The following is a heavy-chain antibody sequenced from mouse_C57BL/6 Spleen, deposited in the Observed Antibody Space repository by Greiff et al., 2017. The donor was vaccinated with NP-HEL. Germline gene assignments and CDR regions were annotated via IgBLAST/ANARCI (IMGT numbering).Heavy chain of an antibody. CDR2: IDPEDGDT. CDR1: GFNIKDYY. D-gene: IGHD1-1*01. Sequence: EVQLQQSGAELVRPGASVKLSCTASGFNIKDYYMHWVKQRPEQGLEWIGRIDPEDGDTEYAPKFQGKATMTADTSSNTAYLQLSSLTSEDTAVYYCTTPPFITTVASDYWGQGTTLTVSS. V-gene: IGHV14-1*01. CDR3: TTPPFITTVASDY. J-gene: IGHJ2*01.